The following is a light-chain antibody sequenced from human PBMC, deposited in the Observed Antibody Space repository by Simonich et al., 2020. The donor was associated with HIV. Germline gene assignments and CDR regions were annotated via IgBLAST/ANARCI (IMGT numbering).Light chain of an antibody. V-gene: IGKV1-9*01. Sequence: DIQMTQSPSSLSASVGDRVTITCRASQSISTYLAWYQQKPGNAPKLLIYAASTLQSGVPSRFSGSGSGTEFTLTISSLQPEDFATYYCQQLNSYFGQGTRLEIK. CDR2: AAS. CDR3: QQLNSY. CDR1: QSISTY. J-gene: IGKJ5*01.